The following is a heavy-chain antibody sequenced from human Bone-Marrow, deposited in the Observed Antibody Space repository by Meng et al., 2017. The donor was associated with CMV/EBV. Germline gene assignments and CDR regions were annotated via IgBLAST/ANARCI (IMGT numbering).Heavy chain of an antibody. CDR2: INHSGST. V-gene: IGHV4-34*01. Sequence: SCAASGFTFSSYSMNWVRQAPGKGLEWIGEINHSGSTNYNPSLKSRVTISVDTSKNQFSLKLSSVTAADTAVYYCARAGNLDWLRWGQGTLVTVSS. D-gene: IGHD3-9*01. CDR3: ARAGNLDWLR. CDR1: GFTFSSYS. J-gene: IGHJ4*02.